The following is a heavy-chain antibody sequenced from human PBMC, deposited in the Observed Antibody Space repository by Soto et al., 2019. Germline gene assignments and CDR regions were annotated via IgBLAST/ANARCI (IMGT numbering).Heavy chain of an antibody. J-gene: IGHJ4*02. CDR3: TRQHLDVPVASAIDY. V-gene: IGHV3-23*01. CDR2: ISGSGGST. D-gene: IGHD6-19*01. Sequence: GGSLRLSCAASGFTFSSYAMSWVRQAPGKGLEWVSAISGSGGSTYYADSVKGRFTISRDDSKNTAYLQMNSLKTEDTAVYYFTRQHLDVPVASAIDYWGQGTLVTVSS. CDR1: GFTFSSYA.